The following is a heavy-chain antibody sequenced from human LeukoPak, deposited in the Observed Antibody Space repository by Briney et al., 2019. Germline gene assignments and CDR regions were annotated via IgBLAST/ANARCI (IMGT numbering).Heavy chain of an antibody. CDR3: TRDYLGSLEY. V-gene: IGHV3-74*01. J-gene: IGHJ4*02. CDR1: GFTFSSYW. CDR2: INSDGSSV. Sequence: GGTLRLSCAASGFTFSSYWMHWVRQAPGKGLVWVSRINSDGSSVTYADSVKGRFTISRDNAENTVYLQMNSLRAEDTAVYYCTRDYLGSLEYWGQGTLVTVSS. D-gene: IGHD2/OR15-2a*01.